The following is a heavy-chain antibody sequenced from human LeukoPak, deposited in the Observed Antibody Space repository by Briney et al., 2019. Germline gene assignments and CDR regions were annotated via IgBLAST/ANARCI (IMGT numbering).Heavy chain of an antibody. Sequence: GGSLRLSCAASGFTVSSNYMSWVRQAPGKGLEWVSVIYSGGSTYYADSVKGRFTISRDNSKNTLYLQMNSLRAEDTAVYYCARERILGFSSSSSVAYDYWGQGTLVTVSS. J-gene: IGHJ4*02. CDR2: IYSGGST. CDR3: ARERILGFSSSSSVAYDY. CDR1: GFTVSSNY. D-gene: IGHD6-6*01. V-gene: IGHV3-66*01.